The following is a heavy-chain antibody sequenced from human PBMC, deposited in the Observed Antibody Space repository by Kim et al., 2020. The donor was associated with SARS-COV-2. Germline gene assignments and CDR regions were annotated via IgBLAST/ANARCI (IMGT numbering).Heavy chain of an antibody. CDR1: GFTFSSYA. CDR2: ISGSGGST. CDR3: AKEGTRGPYYDFWSGWEYDYMDV. V-gene: IGHV3-23*01. Sequence: GGSLRLSCAASGFTFSSYAMSWVRQAPGKGLEWVSAISGSGGSTYYADSVKGRFTISRDNSKNTLYLQMNSLRAEDTAVYYCAKEGTRGPYYDFWSGWEYDYMDVWGKGTTVTVSS. J-gene: IGHJ6*03. D-gene: IGHD3-3*01.